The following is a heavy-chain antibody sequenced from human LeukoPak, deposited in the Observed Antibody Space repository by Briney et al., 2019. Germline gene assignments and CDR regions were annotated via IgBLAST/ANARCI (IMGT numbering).Heavy chain of an antibody. V-gene: IGHV1-8*01. CDR2: MNPNSGNT. CDR3: ARGGRWLQHFDY. J-gene: IGHJ4*02. CDR1: GYTFTSYD. D-gene: IGHD5-24*01. Sequence: ASVKVSCKASGYTFTSYDINWVRQATGQGLEWMGWMNPNSGNTGYAQKFQGRVTMTRNTSISTAYMELSSLRSEDTAVYYCARGGRWLQHFDYWGKGTLVTVSS.